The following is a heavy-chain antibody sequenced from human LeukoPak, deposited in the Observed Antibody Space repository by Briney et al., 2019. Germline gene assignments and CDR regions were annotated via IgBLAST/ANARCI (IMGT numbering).Heavy chain of an antibody. D-gene: IGHD3-10*01. CDR3: ARGSHYASGNYYYPLDY. V-gene: IGHV1-46*01. CDR1: GYTFTNYY. J-gene: IGHJ4*02. CDR2: IIPTGGGT. Sequence: ASVTVSCEASGYTFTNYYIHWVRQAPGQGLEWIALIIPTGGGTTYAQKFQGRVTMSRDTSTSTVYMELSSLRAEDTAVYYCARGSHYASGNYYYPLDYWGQGTLVTVSS.